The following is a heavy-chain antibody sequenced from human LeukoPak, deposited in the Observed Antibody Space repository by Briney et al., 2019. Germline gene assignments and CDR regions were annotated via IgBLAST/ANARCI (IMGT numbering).Heavy chain of an antibody. Sequence: PGGSLRLSCAASGFTFSNYVMHWVRQAPGKGLEWVAFISYDGSNKYYADSVKGRFTISRDNSKNTLYLQMNSLRAEDTAVYYCAKHYYGSGSYYNEGSFDYWGQGALVTVSS. CDR2: ISYDGSNK. D-gene: IGHD3-10*01. CDR3: AKHYYGSGSYYNEGSFDY. CDR1: GFTFSNYV. V-gene: IGHV3-30*18. J-gene: IGHJ4*02.